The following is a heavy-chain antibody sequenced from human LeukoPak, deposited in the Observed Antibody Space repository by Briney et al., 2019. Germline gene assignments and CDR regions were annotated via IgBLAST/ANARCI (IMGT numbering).Heavy chain of an antibody. CDR3: ARGRATYYYDSSGYSSLTY. J-gene: IGHJ4*02. CDR2: IIPIFGTA. CDR1: GGTFSSYA. Sequence: ASVKVSCKASGGTFSSYAISWVRQAPGQGLKWMGGIIPIFGTANYAQKFQGRVTITADESTSTAYMELSSLRSEDTAVYYCARGRATYYYDSSGYSSLTYWGQGTLVTVSS. D-gene: IGHD3-22*01. V-gene: IGHV1-69*13.